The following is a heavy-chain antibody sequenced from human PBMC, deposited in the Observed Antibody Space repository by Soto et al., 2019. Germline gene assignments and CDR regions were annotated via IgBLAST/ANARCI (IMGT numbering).Heavy chain of an antibody. J-gene: IGHJ5*02. CDR3: ASAYCSGDTCSPYKWFAP. CDR1: DGSISNCY. Sequence: SVLMSVTCSVSDGSISNCYWYCIRQHPGKGLEWIGYIHYSGSTNYSPSLKSRVTISVDTSKNQFSLKLSSVTAADTAVYYFASAYCSGDTCSPYKWFAPRGQGTPVPVSS. D-gene: IGHD2-15*01. CDR2: IHYSGST. V-gene: IGHV4-59*01.